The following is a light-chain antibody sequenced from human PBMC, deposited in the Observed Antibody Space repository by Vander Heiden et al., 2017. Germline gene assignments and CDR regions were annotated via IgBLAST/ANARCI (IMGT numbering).Light chain of an antibody. J-gene: IGLJ3*02. CDR3: QVWDRSSDHRV. CDR1: NIGSKN. V-gene: IGLV3-21*02. CDR2: DDR. Sequence: SYVLTQLPSVPLVLAQPARITCGGNNIGSKNVNWYQQKPGQAPVLIVYDDRDRPSGIPEGISGSNSGNTATLTISRVEAGDEADYYCQVWDRSSDHRVFGGGTKLTVL.